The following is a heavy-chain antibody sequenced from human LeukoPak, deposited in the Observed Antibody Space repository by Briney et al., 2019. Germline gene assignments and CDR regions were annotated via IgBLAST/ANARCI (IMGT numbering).Heavy chain of an antibody. CDR2: MNPNSGNT. CDR1: GYTFTSYD. CDR3: ARPTDGYENRGFDY. J-gene: IGHJ4*02. V-gene: IGHV1-8*01. Sequence: GASVKVSCKASGYTFTSYDINWVRQATGQGLEWMGWMNPNSGNTGYAQKFQGRVTMTRNTSISTAYMELSSLRSEDTAVYYCARPTDGYENRGFDYWGQGTLVTVSS. D-gene: IGHD5-12*01.